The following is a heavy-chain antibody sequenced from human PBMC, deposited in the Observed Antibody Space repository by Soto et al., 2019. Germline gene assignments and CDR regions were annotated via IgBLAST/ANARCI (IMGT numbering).Heavy chain of an antibody. V-gene: IGHV4-30-2*02. D-gene: IGHD5-12*01. CDR2: IYHSGST. CDR1: GGSISSGGYS. Sequence: PSETLSLTCAVSGGSISSGGYSWSWIRQPPGKGLEWIGYIYHSGSTYYNPSLKSRVTISVDRSKNQFSLKLSSVTAADTAVYYCARYKSNYYYGIDVWGQGTTVTVSS. CDR3: ARYKSNYYYGIDV. J-gene: IGHJ6*02.